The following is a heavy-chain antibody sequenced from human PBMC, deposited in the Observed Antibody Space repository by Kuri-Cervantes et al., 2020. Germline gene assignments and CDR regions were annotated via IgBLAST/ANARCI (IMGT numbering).Heavy chain of an antibody. V-gene: IGHV3-66*01. CDR1: GFTVSSNY. J-gene: IGHJ6*02. CDR3: ARGAGMDV. CDR2: IYSGGST. Sequence: ETLSLTCAASGFTVSSNYMSWVRQAPGKGLEWVSVIYSGGSTYYADSVKGRFTISRDNSKNTLYLQLNSLRAEDTAVYYCARGAGMDVWGQGTTVTVSS.